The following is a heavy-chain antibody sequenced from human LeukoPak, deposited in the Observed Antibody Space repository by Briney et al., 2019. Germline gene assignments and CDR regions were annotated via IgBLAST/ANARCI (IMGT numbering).Heavy chain of an antibody. V-gene: IGHV4-59*01. J-gene: IGHJ4*02. CDR2: IYYSGST. Sequence: SETLSLTCTVSGGSISSYYWSWIRQPPGKGLEWIGYIYYSGSTNYNPSLKSRVTISVDTSKNQFSLKLSSVTAADTAVYYCAKSAAPPYCSSTSCCSDYWGQGTLVTVSS. D-gene: IGHD2-2*01. CDR3: AKSAAPPYCSSTSCCSDY. CDR1: GGSISSYY.